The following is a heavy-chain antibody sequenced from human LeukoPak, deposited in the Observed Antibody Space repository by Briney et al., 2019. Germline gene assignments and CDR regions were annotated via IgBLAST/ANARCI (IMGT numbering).Heavy chain of an antibody. CDR2: IYHGGNT. CDR3: ARHAGGISATGTRPFDY. J-gene: IGHJ4*02. Sequence: PSETLSLTCTVSGYSISSGYYWGWIRQPPGKGLEWIASIYHGGNTFYNPSLKSRVTMSVDTSKNQFSLKLSSVTAADTAVYYCARHAGGISATGTRPFDYWGQGTLVTVSS. V-gene: IGHV4-38-2*02. CDR1: GYSISSGYY. D-gene: IGHD6-13*01.